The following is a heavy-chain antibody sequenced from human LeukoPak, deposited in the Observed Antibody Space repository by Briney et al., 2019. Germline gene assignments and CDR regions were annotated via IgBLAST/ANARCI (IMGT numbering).Heavy chain of an antibody. Sequence: GGSLRLSCAASGFTFSDYYMSWIRQAPGKGLEWVSYISSIGSTIYYADSVKGRFTISRDNGKNSLYLQMNSLSAEDPAVYYCGSHQPPIRIAVAISYYYMDVWGKGTTVPVSS. V-gene: IGHV3-11*01. D-gene: IGHD6-19*01. CDR3: GSHQPPIRIAVAISYYYMDV. J-gene: IGHJ6*03. CDR2: ISSIGSTI. CDR1: GFTFSDYY.